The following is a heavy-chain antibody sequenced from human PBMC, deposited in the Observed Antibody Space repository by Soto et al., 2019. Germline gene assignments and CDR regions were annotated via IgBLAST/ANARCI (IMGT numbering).Heavy chain of an antibody. V-gene: IGHV3-23*01. CDR1: GFTFSSYP. CDR3: AKRYCDGRTCYPLDY. D-gene: IGHD2-21*01. CDR2: ISGSGGTT. Sequence: GGSLRLSCAASGFTFSSYPMSWVRQAPGKGLEWVSIISGSGGTTFYADSVKGRFTISRDNSKDTLYLQMNSLRAEDTALYYCAKRYCDGRTCYPLDYWGQGTLVTVSS. J-gene: IGHJ4*02.